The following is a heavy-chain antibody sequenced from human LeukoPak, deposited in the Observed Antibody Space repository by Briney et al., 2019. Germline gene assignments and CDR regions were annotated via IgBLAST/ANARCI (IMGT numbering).Heavy chain of an antibody. Sequence: IFHTGSTFYNPSLKSRITISGDRSKNQFSLKLSSVTAADTAVYYCARGRDSYGSGTYYFEYWGQGTLVTVSS. CDR2: IFHTGST. J-gene: IGHJ4*02. CDR3: ARGRDSYGSGTYYFEY. V-gene: IGHV4-30-2*01. D-gene: IGHD3-10*01.